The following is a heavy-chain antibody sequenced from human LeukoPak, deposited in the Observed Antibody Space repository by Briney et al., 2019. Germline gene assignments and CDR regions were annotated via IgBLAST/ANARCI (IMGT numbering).Heavy chain of an antibody. CDR2: IIPIFGTA. J-gene: IGHJ4*02. CDR3: ARDGSGSYYFDY. V-gene: IGHV1-69*05. CDR1: GGTFSSYA. D-gene: IGHD3-10*01. Sequence: SVKVSCKASGGTFSSYAISWVRQAPGQGLEWMGGIIPIFGTANYAQKFQGRVTITTDESTSTAYMELSSLRSEDTAVYYCARDGSGSYYFDYWGQGTLVTVSS.